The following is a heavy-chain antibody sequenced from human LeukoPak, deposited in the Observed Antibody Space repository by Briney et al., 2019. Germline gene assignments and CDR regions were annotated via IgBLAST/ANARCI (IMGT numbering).Heavy chain of an antibody. D-gene: IGHD6-13*01. Sequence: GGSLRLSCAASGFTFSDYYMSWIRQAPGEGLEWVSYISSSGSTIYYADSVKGRFTISRDNAKNSLYLQMNSLRAEDTAVYYCARLGFLRYSSSPPTDYWGQGTLVTVSS. CDR3: ARLGFLRYSSSPPTDY. V-gene: IGHV3-11*04. CDR2: ISSSGSTI. J-gene: IGHJ4*02. CDR1: GFTFSDYY.